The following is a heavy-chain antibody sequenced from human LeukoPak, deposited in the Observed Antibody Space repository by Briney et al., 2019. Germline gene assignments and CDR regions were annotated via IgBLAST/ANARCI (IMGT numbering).Heavy chain of an antibody. D-gene: IGHD3-22*01. J-gene: IGHJ6*03. CDR3: ARSYDSSGYYDNYYYYYYMDV. CDR1: GYTFTSYG. CDR2: ISAYNGNT. V-gene: IGHV1-18*01. Sequence: GASVKVSCKASGYTFTSYGSSWVRQAPGQGLEWMGWISAYNGNTNYAQKLQGRVTMTTDTSTSTAYMELRSLRSDDTAVYYCARSYDSSGYYDNYYYYYYMDVWGKGTTVTVSS.